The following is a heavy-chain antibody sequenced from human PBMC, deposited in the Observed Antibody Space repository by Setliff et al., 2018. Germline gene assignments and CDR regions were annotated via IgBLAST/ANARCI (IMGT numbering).Heavy chain of an antibody. J-gene: IGHJ4*02. CDR3: ARDGGNGVDY. V-gene: IGHV7-4-1*02. CDR1: GYTFTTYA. D-gene: IGHD3-16*01. CDR2: INTKTGNP. Sequence: ASVKVSCKTSGYTFTTYAINWVRQAPGQGFEWMGWINTKTGNPTYAQDFTGRLVFSLDTSVNTAFVQISSLKAEDTAVYYCARDGGNGVDYWDQGTMVTVSS.